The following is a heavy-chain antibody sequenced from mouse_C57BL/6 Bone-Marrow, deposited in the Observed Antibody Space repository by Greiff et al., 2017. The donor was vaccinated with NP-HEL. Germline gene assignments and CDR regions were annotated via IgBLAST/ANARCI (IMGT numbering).Heavy chain of an antibody. CDR3: ARETVGAYYYAMDY. V-gene: IGHV1-69*01. D-gene: IGHD1-1*01. Sequence: QVQLQQPGAELVMPGASVKLSCKASGYTFTSYWMHWVKQRPGQGLEWIGEIDPSDSYTNYNQKFKGKSTLTVDKSSSTAYMQLSSLTSEDSAVYYCARETVGAYYYAMDYWGQGTSVTVSS. J-gene: IGHJ4*01. CDR1: GYTFTSYW. CDR2: IDPSDSYT.